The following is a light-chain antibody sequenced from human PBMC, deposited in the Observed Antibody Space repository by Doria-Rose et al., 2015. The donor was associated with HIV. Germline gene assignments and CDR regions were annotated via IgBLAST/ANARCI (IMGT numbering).Light chain of an antibody. CDR1: QSVLYSSNNKNY. J-gene: IGKJ2*01. V-gene: IGKV4-1*01. CDR2: WAS. Sequence: TINCKSSQSVLYSSNNKNYLTWYQQKPGQPPKLLIYWASSRESGVPDRFSGSGSGTDFTLTISSLQAEDVAVYYCQQYYSTPYTFGQGTKLEIK. CDR3: QQYYSTPYT.